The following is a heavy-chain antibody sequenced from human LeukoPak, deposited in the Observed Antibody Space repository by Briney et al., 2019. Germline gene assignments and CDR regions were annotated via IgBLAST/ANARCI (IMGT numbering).Heavy chain of an antibody. D-gene: IGHD6-13*01. CDR1: GFTFSSYG. CDR3: AKTPYSLDYFAY. J-gene: IGHJ4*02. V-gene: IGHV3-30*02. CDR2: IRYDGSNK. Sequence: GGSLRLSCAASGFTFSSYGMHWVRQAPGKGLEWVAFIRYDGSNKYYADSVKGRFTISRDNSKNTLYLQMNSLRAEDTAVYYCAKTPYSLDYFAYWGQGTLVTVSS.